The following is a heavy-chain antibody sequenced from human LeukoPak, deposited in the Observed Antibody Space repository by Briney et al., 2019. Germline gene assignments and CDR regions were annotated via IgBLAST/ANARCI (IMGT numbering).Heavy chain of an antibody. D-gene: IGHD3-10*01. Sequence: PSETLSLTCAVYGGSFSGYYWSWIRQPPGKGLEWIGYIYYSGSTNYNPSLKSRVTISVDTSKNQFSLKLSSVTAADTAVYYCATNYYYGSGSYKMAFDIWGQGTMVTVSS. CDR2: IYYSGST. CDR1: GGSFSGYY. CDR3: ATNYYYGSGSYKMAFDI. J-gene: IGHJ3*02. V-gene: IGHV4-59*01.